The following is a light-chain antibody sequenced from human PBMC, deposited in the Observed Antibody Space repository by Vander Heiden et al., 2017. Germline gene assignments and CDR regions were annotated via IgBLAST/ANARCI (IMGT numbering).Light chain of an antibody. J-gene: IGLJ3*02. V-gene: IGLV1-44*01. CDR2: INN. CDR1: RSNIGTNP. Sequence: QSVLTQPPSASGTPGQRVTISCSGSRSNIGTNPVLWYQQFPGTPPNLLIVINNQRPSAVPARFSGSKSGTSASLATSGLQSGDAADYSCAAWDDSLSGWVFGGGTKLTV. CDR3: AAWDDSLSGWV.